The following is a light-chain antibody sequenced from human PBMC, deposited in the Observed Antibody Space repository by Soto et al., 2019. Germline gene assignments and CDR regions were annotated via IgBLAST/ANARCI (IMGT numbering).Light chain of an antibody. V-gene: IGKV1-39*01. J-gene: IGKJ4*01. CDR1: QSISTF. CDR3: QQSHSAPLT. Sequence: DIQMTQSPSSLSASVGDRVTITCRASQSISTFLLWYQQKPGKATKGLIYSASKLESGVPSRFSGSGSGTDFTLTISNLQPEDFATYYCQQSHSAPLTFGGGTKVEMK. CDR2: SAS.